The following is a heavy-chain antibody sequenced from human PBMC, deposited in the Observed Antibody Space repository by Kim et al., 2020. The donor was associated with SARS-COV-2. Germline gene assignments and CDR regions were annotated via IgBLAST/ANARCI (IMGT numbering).Heavy chain of an antibody. CDR2: DGSRP. V-gene: IGHV3-74*01. J-gene: IGHJ5*02. CDR3: AKSDWIDP. Sequence: DGSRPTYAGSVKGRFTVSGDNAKNTLYLQMNSLRAEDTAVYYCAKSDWIDPRGQGTLVTVSS. D-gene: IGHD3-3*01.